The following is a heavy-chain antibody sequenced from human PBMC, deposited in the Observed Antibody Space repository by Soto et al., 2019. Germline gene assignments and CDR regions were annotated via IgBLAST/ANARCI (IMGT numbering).Heavy chain of an antibody. CDR3: ARGFCSGGSCFWFDP. J-gene: IGHJ5*02. D-gene: IGHD2-15*01. CDR1: GGSIDSYY. Sequence: QVQLQESGPGLVKPSETLSLTCTVSGGSIDSYYWSWIRQPPRKGLEYIGYISYTGATNYNPSLSSRVTISLDTSRSQFSLILTSVTAADTAVYYCARGFCSGGSCFWFDPWGQGTLVTISS. CDR2: ISYTGAT. V-gene: IGHV4-59*01.